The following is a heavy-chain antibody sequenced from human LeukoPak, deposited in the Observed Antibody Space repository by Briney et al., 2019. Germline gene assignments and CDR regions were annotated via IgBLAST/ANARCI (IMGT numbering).Heavy chain of an antibody. Sequence: KPSQTLSLTCTVSGGSISSGDHYWNWIRLHPGKGLEWIGYIYYSGSSYYTPSLKSRLTISVDTSKNQFPLMLSSVTAADTAVYYCARGSYRSGSYNWFDPWGQGTLVTVSS. D-gene: IGHD3-10*01. CDR3: ARGSYRSGSYNWFDP. CDR1: GGSISSGDHY. V-gene: IGHV4-31*03. J-gene: IGHJ5*02. CDR2: IYYSGSS.